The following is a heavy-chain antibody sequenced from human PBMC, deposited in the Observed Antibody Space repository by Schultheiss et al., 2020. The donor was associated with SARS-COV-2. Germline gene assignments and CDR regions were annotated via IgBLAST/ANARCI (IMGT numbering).Heavy chain of an antibody. J-gene: IGHJ5*02. CDR1: GFTFSDYY. CDR2: ISSSSSYT. Sequence: GESLKISCAASGFTFSDYYMSWIRQAPGKGLEWVSYISSSSSYTNYADSVKGRFTISRDNAKNSLYLQMNSLRAEDTAVYYCARGGLVGAESEWFDPWGQGTLVTVSS. V-gene: IGHV3-11*06. CDR3: ARGGLVGAESEWFDP. D-gene: IGHD1-26*01.